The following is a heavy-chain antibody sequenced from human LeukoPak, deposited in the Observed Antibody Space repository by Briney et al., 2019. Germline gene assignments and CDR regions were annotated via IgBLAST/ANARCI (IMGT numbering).Heavy chain of an antibody. CDR3: AREVGSGSYLAHAFGL. D-gene: IGHD1-26*01. V-gene: IGHV3-53*01. J-gene: IGHJ3*01. Sequence: GGSLRLSCAASAFSLSRNFMGWVRQAPGKGLEWVSLIYIGGDTYYADSVKGRFTISRDNSKNTIYLQMNSLRVEDTAVYYCAREVGSGSYLAHAFGLWGQGTMVTVSS. CDR1: AFSLSRNF. CDR2: IYIGGDT.